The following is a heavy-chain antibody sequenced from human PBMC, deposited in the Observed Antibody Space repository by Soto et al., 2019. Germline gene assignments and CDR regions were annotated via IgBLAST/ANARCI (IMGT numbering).Heavy chain of an antibody. J-gene: IGHJ4*02. V-gene: IGHV1-18*04. CDR1: GFAFTSYP. CDR3: AREYYSDTTWIDY. CDR2: VHPYEGTT. Sequence: ASVKVSCKTSGFAFTSYPFSWVRQAPGQGLEWLAWVHPYEGTTKVAHQFRDRLTLTTDTSAATVFMELTRLTSDDTAVYFCAREYYSDTTWIDYWGQGTLVTVSS. D-gene: IGHD1-26*01.